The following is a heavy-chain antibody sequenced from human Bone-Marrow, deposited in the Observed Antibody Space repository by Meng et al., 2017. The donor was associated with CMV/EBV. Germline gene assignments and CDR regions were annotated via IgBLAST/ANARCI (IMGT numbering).Heavy chain of an antibody. CDR2: IRSKAYGGTT. D-gene: IGHD2/OR15-2a*01. Sequence: GGSLRLSCTASGFTFGDYAMSWVRQAPGKGLEWVGFIRSKAYGGTTEYAASVKGRFTISRDDSKSIAYLQMNSLKTEDTAVYYCTREGIYADTGDAFEIWGQGTMVTVSS. V-gene: IGHV3-49*04. CDR3: TREGIYADTGDAFEI. J-gene: IGHJ3*02. CDR1: GFTFGDYA.